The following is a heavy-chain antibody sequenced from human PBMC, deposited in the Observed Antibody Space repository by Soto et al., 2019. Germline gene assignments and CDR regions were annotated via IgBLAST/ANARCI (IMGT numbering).Heavy chain of an antibody. D-gene: IGHD3-3*01. CDR1: GFTFSSYA. V-gene: IGHV3-23*01. CDR3: ANSYDFWSGYFGFEP. J-gene: IGHJ5*02. CDR2: ISGSGGIT. Sequence: GGSLRLSCAASGFTFSSYAMSCVRQAPGKGLEWVSAISGSGGITYYADSVKGRFTISIDNSKNTLYLQMNSLRAEDTAVYYCANSYDFWSGYFGFEPWGQGTLVTVSS.